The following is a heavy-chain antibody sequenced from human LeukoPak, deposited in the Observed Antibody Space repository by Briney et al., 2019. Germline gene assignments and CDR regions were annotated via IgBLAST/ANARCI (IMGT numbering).Heavy chain of an antibody. V-gene: IGHV3-23*01. CDR2: ISGSGRST. J-gene: IGHJ4*02. CDR1: GFTFSDYA. Sequence: GGSLRLSCAASGFTFSDYAMSWVRQAPGKGLEWVSAISGSGRSTLYADSVKGRFTISRDNSKNTLYLQTNSLRADDTAVYYCAKDRSSEMSYFDDWGQGTLVTVFS. CDR3: AKDRSSEMSYFDD.